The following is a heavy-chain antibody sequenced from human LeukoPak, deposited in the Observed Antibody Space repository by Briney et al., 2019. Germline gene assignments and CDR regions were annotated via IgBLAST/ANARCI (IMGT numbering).Heavy chain of an antibody. J-gene: IGHJ3*02. CDR3: ARGGVAASGASDI. Sequence: ASVKVSCKASGYTFTSFYMHWVRLAPGQGLEWMGIINPSGGRTSYAQKFQDRVTVTRDTPTSTLYMELRSLRSEDTAVYYCARGGVAASGASDIWGQGTMVTVSS. D-gene: IGHD6-13*01. CDR1: GYTFTSFY. CDR2: INPSGGRT. V-gene: IGHV1-46*01.